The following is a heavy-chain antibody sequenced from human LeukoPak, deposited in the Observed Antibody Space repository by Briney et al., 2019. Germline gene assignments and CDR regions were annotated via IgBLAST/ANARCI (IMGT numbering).Heavy chain of an antibody. V-gene: IGHV3-21*01. CDR2: ISSSSSYI. J-gene: IGHJ4*02. Sequence: GGSLRLSCAAAGFTFSSYSMNWVRQAPGKGLEWVSSISSSSSYIYYADSVKGRFTISRDNAKNSLYLQMNSLRAEDTAVYYCAGDDYSSSSHSDYWGQGTLVTVSS. CDR1: GFTFSSYS. D-gene: IGHD6-6*01. CDR3: AGDDYSSSSHSDY.